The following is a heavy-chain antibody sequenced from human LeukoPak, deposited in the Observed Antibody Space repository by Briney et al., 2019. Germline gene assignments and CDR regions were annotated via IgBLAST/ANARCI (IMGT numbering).Heavy chain of an antibody. CDR3: ARDLLEMATIKSYYYGMDV. D-gene: IGHD5-24*01. J-gene: IGHJ6*02. CDR1: GGTFSSYA. Sequence: SVKVSCKASGGTFSSYAISWVRQAPGQGLEWMGRIIPIFGIANYAQKFQGRVTITADKSTSTAYMELSSLRSEDTAVYYCARDLLEMATIKSYYYGMDVWGQGTTVTVSS. V-gene: IGHV1-69*04. CDR2: IIPIFGIA.